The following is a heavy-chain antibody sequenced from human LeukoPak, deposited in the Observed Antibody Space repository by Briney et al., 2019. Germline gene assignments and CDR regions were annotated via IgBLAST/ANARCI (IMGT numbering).Heavy chain of an antibody. CDR2: IKQDGSEK. D-gene: IGHD1-20*01. CDR3: ARVAGAITGTFFDY. Sequence: GGSLRLSCAASGFTVSSNYMGWVRQAPGEGLEWVANIKQDGSEKYYVDSVKGRFTISRDNAKNSLYLQMNSLRAEDTAVYYCARVAGAITGTFFDYWGQGTPVTVSS. J-gene: IGHJ4*02. CDR1: GFTVSSNY. V-gene: IGHV3-7*01.